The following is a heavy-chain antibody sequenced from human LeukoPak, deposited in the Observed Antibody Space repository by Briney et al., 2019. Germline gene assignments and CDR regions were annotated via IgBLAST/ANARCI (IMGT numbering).Heavy chain of an antibody. D-gene: IGHD2-15*01. CDR2: NSAYNGNT. J-gene: IGHJ4*02. CDR1: GYTFTSYG. CDR3: ARGPYCAGGTCYSQYFVY. V-gene: IGHV1-18*01. Sequence: ASVKVSCTASGYTFTSYGISWVRQAPGQGLEWMGWNSAYNGNTNYVQKLQGRVTMTTDTSTSTAYMELRSLRSDDTAVYYCARGPYCAGGTCYSQYFVYWGQGTLVTVSS.